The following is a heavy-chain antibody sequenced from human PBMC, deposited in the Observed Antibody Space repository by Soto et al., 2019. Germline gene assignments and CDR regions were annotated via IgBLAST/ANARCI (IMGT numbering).Heavy chain of an antibody. CDR3: AKGGRQWLVTSDFNY. CDR2: VSHDGRNT. Sequence: PRLSCPASGFTFSDYAMHWVRQAPGKGLEWVAVVSHDGRNTHYADSVKGRFTISRDSSKNTVSLEMTSLRAEDTAVYYCAKGGRQWLVTSDFNYWGQGALVTVSS. V-gene: IGHV3-30*04. J-gene: IGHJ4*02. CDR1: GFTFSDYA. D-gene: IGHD6-19*01.